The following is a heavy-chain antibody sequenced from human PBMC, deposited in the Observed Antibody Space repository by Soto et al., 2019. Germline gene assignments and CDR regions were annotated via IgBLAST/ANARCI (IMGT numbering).Heavy chain of an antibody. D-gene: IGHD3-22*01. CDR3: AKAASYYDINWFDP. Sequence: QVQLQESGPGLVKPSETLSLTCTVSGGSLSSSYWSWIRQPPGQGLEWVGYISNSGSTNYNPSLKSRITSSVDTSKNQCSLTWSSVTAADTAVYYCAKAASYYDINWFDPWGQGTLFTFSS. J-gene: IGHJ5*02. CDR1: GGSLSSSY. CDR2: ISNSGST. V-gene: IGHV4-59*01.